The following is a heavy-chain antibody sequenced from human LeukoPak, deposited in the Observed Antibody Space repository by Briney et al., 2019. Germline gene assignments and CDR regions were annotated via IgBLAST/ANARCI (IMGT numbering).Heavy chain of an antibody. V-gene: IGHV1-24*01. CDR3: ATENFGLGSPFDP. CDR2: LDPEDGER. D-gene: IGHD3-16*01. Sequence: ASVKVSCKVAGYTLNEVSMHWVRQAPGKGLEWMGGLDPEDGERISAQKFQGRVTMTEDTSTDTAYMELSSLTSEDTAMYYCATENFGLGSPFDPWGQGTLVTVSS. CDR1: GYTLNEVS. J-gene: IGHJ5*02.